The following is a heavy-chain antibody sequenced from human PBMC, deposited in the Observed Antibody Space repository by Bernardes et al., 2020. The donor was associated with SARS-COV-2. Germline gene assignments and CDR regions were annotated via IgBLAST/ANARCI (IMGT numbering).Heavy chain of an antibody. CDR3: ARVLPYSGYDFGPYYYYYGMDV. V-gene: IGHV1-8*01. CDR1: GYTFTSYD. CDR2: MNPNSGNT. J-gene: IGHJ6*02. D-gene: IGHD5-12*01. Sequence: ASVKVSCKASGYTFTSYDINWVRQATGQGLEWMGWMNPNSGNTGYAQKFQGRVTMTRNTSISTAYMELSSLRSEDTAVYYCARVLPYSGYDFGPYYYYYGMDVWGQGTTVPVSS.